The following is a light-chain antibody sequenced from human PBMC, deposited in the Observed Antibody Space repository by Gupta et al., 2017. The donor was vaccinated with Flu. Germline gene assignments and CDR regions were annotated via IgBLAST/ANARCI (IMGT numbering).Light chain of an antibody. CDR3: QQYKSYALT. CDR2: KAS. CDR1: ESISSW. Sequence: DIQMTQSPSTLSASVGDRVTITCRASESISSWLAWYQQRPGKAPKFLIYKASNLESGVPSRFSGSGSGTEFTLTISSLQPEDSATYYCQQYKSYALTFGGGTKVEIK. V-gene: IGKV1-5*03. J-gene: IGKJ4*01.